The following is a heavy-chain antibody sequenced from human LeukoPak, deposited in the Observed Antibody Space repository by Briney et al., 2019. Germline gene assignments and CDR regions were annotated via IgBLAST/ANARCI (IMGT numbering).Heavy chain of an antibody. CDR2: IWYDGSNK. Sequence: PGGSLRLSCAASGFTFSSYGMHWVRQAPGKGLGWVAVIWYDGSNKYYADSVKGRFTISRDNSKNTLYLQMNSLRAEDTAVYYCARHRASSGCFDYWGQGTLVTVSS. J-gene: IGHJ4*02. D-gene: IGHD6-19*01. CDR1: GFTFSSYG. CDR3: ARHRASSGCFDY. V-gene: IGHV3-33*01.